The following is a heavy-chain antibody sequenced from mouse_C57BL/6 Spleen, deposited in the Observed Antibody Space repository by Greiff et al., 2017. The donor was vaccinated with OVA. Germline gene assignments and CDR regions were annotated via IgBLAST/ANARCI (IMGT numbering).Heavy chain of an antibody. CDR3: ASATMVTGMDD. Sequence: EVKLMESGPGLVKPSQSLSLTCSVTGYSITSGYYWNWLRQFPGNKLEWMGYISYDGSNNYNPSLKNRISITRDTSKNQFFLKLNSVTTEDTATYYCASATMVTGMDDWGQGTSVTVSS. CDR1: GYSITSGYY. CDR2: ISYDGSN. D-gene: IGHD2-2*01. V-gene: IGHV3-6*01. J-gene: IGHJ4*01.